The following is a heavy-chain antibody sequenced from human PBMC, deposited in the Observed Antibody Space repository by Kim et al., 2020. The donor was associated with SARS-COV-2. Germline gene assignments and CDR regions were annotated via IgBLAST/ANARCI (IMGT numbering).Heavy chain of an antibody. CDR1: GGSISSGGYY. Sequence: SETLSLTCTVSGGSISSGGYYWSWIRQHPGKGLEWIGYIYYSGSTYYNPSLKSRVTISVDTSKNQFSLKLSSVTAADTAVYYCASAYYDFWSGYYTGILWFDPWGHGTLVTVSS. V-gene: IGHV4-31*03. J-gene: IGHJ5*02. CDR3: ASAYYDFWSGYYTGILWFDP. D-gene: IGHD3-3*01. CDR2: IYYSGST.